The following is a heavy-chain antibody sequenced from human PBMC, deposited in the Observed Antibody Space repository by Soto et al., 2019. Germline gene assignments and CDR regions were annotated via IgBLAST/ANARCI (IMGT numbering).Heavy chain of an antibody. CDR2: TIPMLGMS. Sequence: QVQLVQSGAEVKKPGSSVRVSCKASEDTFNSYTINWVRQAPGQGLQWMGRTIPMLGMSNYALKFQGRVTITADKYTSTAYMELSRLRSDDTAVYYCATSYGSGSRAFDYWGQGTQVTVSS. CDR3: ATSYGSGSRAFDY. D-gene: IGHD3-10*01. V-gene: IGHV1-69*02. J-gene: IGHJ4*02. CDR1: EDTFNSYT.